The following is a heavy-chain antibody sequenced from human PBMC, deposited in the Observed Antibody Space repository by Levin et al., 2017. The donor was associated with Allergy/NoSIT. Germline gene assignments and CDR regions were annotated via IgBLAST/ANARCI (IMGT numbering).Heavy chain of an antibody. V-gene: IGHV4-34*01. CDR3: ARKGQMRPLDY. Sequence: ESLKISCAGYGGSFSGYYWNWIRQPPGKGLEWIGEINHSGSTNYNPSLKSRVTISVDTSKNQFSLKLSSVTAADTAVYYCARKGQMRPLDYWGQGTLVTVSS. D-gene: IGHD5-24*01. CDR1: GGSFSGYY. CDR2: INHSGST. J-gene: IGHJ4*02.